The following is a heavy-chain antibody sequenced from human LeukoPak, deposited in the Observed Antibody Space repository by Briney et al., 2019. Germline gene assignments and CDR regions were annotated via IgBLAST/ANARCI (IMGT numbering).Heavy chain of an antibody. CDR3: ARDGGSGSYGYYGMDV. Sequence: ASVKVSCKASGYTFTSYYMHWVRQSPGQGLEWMGIINPSGGSTSYAQKFQGRVTMTRDTSTSTVYMELSSLRSEDTAVYYCARDGGSGSYGYYGMDVWGQETTVTVSS. D-gene: IGHD3-10*01. J-gene: IGHJ6*02. CDR2: INPSGGST. V-gene: IGHV1-46*01. CDR1: GYTFTSYY.